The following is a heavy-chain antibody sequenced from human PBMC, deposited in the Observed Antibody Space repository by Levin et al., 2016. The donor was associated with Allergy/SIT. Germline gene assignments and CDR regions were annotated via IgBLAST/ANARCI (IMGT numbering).Heavy chain of an antibody. CDR2: ISGSGGST. D-gene: IGHD5-18*01. J-gene: IGHJ4*02. V-gene: IGHV3-23*01. CDR1: GFTFSSCA. Sequence: GESLKISCAASGFTFSSCAMSWVRQAPGKGLEWVSAISGSGGSTYYADSVKGRFTISRDNSKNTLYLQMNSLRAEDTAVYYCTVSDTAMVNDPFDYWGQGTLVTVSS. CDR3: TVSDTAMVNDPFDY.